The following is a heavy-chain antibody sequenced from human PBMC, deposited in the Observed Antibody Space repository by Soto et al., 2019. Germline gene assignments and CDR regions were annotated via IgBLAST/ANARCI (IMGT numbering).Heavy chain of an antibody. V-gene: IGHV1-8*01. CDR3: ARGDYDILTGYYYYYYMDV. CDR1: GYTFTSYD. CDR2: MNPNSGNT. Sequence: QVQLVQSGAEVKKPGASVKVSCKASGYTFTSYDINWVQQATGQGLEWMGWMNPNSGNTGYAQKFQGRVTMTRNTSISTAYMELSSLRSEDTAVYYCARGDYDILTGYYYYYYMDVWGKGTTVTVSS. J-gene: IGHJ6*03. D-gene: IGHD3-9*01.